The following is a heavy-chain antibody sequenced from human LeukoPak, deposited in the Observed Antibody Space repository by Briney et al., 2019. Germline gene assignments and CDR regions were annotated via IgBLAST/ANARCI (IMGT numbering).Heavy chain of an antibody. CDR3: ATGDPLYDSSAWVYFQH. V-gene: IGHV1-24*01. CDR2: FDPEDGET. Sequence: ASVKVSCKVSGYTLTELSMHWVRQAPGKGLEWMGGFDPEDGETIYAQKFQGRVTMTEDTSTDTAYMELSSLRSEDTAVYYCATGDPLYDSSAWVYFQHWGQGTLVTVSS. J-gene: IGHJ1*01. CDR1: GYTLTELS. D-gene: IGHD3-22*01.